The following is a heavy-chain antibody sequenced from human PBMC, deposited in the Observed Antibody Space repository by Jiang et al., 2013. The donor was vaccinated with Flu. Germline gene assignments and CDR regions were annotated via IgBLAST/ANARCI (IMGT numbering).Heavy chain of an antibody. CDR1: GGSISSYY. D-gene: IGHD5-12*01. CDR2: IDYSGST. CDR3: ARGGVATMYYVY. J-gene: IGHJ4*02. V-gene: IGHV4-59*01. Sequence: LLKPSETLSLTCTVSGGSISSYYWSWIRQPPGKGLEWIGYIDYSGSTNYNPSLKSRVAISIDTSKNHFSLKLSSVTAADTAVYYCARGGVATMYYVYWGQGTLATVSS.